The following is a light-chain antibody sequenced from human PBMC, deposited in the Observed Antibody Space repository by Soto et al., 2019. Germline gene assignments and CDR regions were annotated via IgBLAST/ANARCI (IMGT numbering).Light chain of an antibody. Sequence: DIQMTQSPSSLSASVGDRVTITCRASQSISSYLNGYQQKPGKAPKLLIYAASSLQSGVPSRFSGSGSGTDFTLTISSLQPEDFATYYCQQSYSTPWWTFGQGTKVEIK. CDR3: QQSYSTPWWT. CDR1: QSISSY. V-gene: IGKV1-39*01. J-gene: IGKJ1*01. CDR2: AAS.